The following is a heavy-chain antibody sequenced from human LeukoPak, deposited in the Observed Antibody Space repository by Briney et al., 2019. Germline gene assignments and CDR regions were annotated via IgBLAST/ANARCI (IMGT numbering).Heavy chain of an antibody. Sequence: GESLKISCKASGYSFTTYWIGWVRQMPGKGLEWMGIIHPGDSETIYSPSFQGQVSISVDKSINTAYVQWTSLKASDTAIYYCARRAGGPNDYDHYYYLDVWGSGTTVTVSS. D-gene: IGHD1-1*01. CDR3: ARRAGGPNDYDHYYYLDV. V-gene: IGHV5-51*01. J-gene: IGHJ6*03. CDR2: IHPGDSET. CDR1: GYSFTTYW.